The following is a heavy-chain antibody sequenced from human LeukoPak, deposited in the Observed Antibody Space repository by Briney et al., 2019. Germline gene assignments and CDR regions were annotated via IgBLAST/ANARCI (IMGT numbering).Heavy chain of an antibody. Sequence: PSQTLSLTCTVSGGSISSGDYYWSWIRQPPGKGLEWIGYIYYSGSTYYNPSLKSRVTISVDTSKNQFSLKLSSVTAADTAVYYCASRMLRGVTYYFDYWGQGTLVTVSS. CDR3: ASRMLRGVTYYFDY. CDR1: GGSISSGDYY. D-gene: IGHD3-10*01. V-gene: IGHV4-30-4*01. J-gene: IGHJ4*02. CDR2: IYYSGST.